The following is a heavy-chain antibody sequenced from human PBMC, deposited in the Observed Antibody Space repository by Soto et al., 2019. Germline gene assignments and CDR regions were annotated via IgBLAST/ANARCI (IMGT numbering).Heavy chain of an antibody. CDR3: ARDKKRLTTVTRPRYGMDV. CDR2: IWYDGSNK. D-gene: IGHD4-4*01. V-gene: IGHV3-33*01. Sequence: GGSLRLSCAASGFTFSSYGMHWVRQAPGKGLEWVAVIWYDGSNKYYADSVKGRFTISRDNSKNTLYLQMNSLRAEDTAVYYCARDKKRLTTVTRPRYGMDVWGQGTTVTVSS. J-gene: IGHJ6*02. CDR1: GFTFSSYG.